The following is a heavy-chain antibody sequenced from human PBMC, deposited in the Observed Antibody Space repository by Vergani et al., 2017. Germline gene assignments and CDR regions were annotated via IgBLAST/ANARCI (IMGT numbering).Heavy chain of an antibody. CDR2: INDIGTT. D-gene: IGHD5-12*01. CDR1: GGSFSVYY. J-gene: IGHJ4*02. V-gene: IGHV4-34*01. CDR3: ARLRGPDIVGTAFDH. Sequence: QVQLQQWGAGLLKPSETLSLTCGVHGGSFSVYYWSWIRQSPGKGLEWIGAINDIGTTNYNPSLRSRVTISVDTSKTQFSLRLNSVTAADTAVYFCARLRGPDIVGTAFDHWAQGTLVTVSS.